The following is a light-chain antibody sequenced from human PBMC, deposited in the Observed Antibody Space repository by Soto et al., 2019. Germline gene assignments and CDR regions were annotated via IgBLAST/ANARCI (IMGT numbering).Light chain of an antibody. CDR3: KQHGTSPIT. CDR2: GAS. V-gene: IGKV3-20*01. CDR1: RTVDSTY. Sequence: EIVLTQSPGTLSMSPGERATLSCTASRTVDSTYLAWYQQKPGQTPRLLVYGASDRATGIQDRFSGSGSGTDFTLTIRRLEPDDFAVYYCKQHGTSPITFGQGTRLEI. J-gene: IGKJ5*01.